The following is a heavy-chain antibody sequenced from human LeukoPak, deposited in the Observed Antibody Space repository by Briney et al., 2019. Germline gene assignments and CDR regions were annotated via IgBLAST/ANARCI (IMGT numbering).Heavy chain of an antibody. Sequence: GGSLRLSCAASGFTFSSYAMSWVRQAPGKGLEWVSAISGSGGSTYYADSVKGRFTISRDNSKNTLYLQMNSLRAEDTAVYYCAKDRQYYYDSSGYVYWGQGTLVTVSS. CDR2: ISGSGGST. CDR1: GFTFSSYA. J-gene: IGHJ4*02. D-gene: IGHD3-22*01. V-gene: IGHV3-23*01. CDR3: AKDRQYYYDSSGYVY.